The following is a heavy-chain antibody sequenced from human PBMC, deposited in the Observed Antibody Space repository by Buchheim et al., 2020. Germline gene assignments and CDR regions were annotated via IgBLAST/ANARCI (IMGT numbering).Heavy chain of an antibody. CDR2: IYYSGST. CDR3: ARGGILLGEGVFEDY. Sequence: QVQLQESGPGLVKPSQTLSLTCTVSGGSISSGGYYWSWIRQHPGKGLEWIGYIYYSGSTYYNWSLKSRVTISLDTSKIQFSLKLSSVTAADTAVYYCARGGILLGEGVFEDYWGQGTL. D-gene: IGHD3-16*01. CDR1: GGSISSGGYY. J-gene: IGHJ4*02. V-gene: IGHV4-31*03.